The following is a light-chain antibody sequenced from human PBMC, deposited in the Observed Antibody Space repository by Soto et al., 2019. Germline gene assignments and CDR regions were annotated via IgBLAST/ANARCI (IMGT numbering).Light chain of an antibody. J-gene: IGKJ2*01. CDR1: QSVGSD. CDR3: QQYNSWPPRRT. CDR2: ATS. V-gene: IGKV3-15*01. Sequence: DIVLTQSPATLSVSPGGRATLSCRASQSVGSDLAWYQQKPGEPPRLLIYATSIRATAFPARFSGSGSGTEFTLTISSLQSEDFAVYYCQQYNSWPPRRTFGQGTKLEIK.